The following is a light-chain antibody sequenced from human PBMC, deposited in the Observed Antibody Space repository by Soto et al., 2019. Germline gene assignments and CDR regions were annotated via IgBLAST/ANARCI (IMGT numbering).Light chain of an antibody. CDR3: QQYDSSPRT. CDR1: QSLSSRN. V-gene: IGKV3-20*01. CDR2: GVS. J-gene: IGKJ1*01. Sequence: ELVLTQSPGTLSLSPGEIATLSCRASQSLSSRNLAWYQQKPGQAPRPLIYGVSSRATGIPDRFSGSGSGTDFTLTISRLEPEDFAVYYCQQYDSSPRTFGQGTTGDIK.